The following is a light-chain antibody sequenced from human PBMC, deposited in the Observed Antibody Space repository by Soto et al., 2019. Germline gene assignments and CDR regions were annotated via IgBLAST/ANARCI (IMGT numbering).Light chain of an antibody. J-gene: IGKJ4*01. CDR2: DAF. CDR1: QNINNW. V-gene: IGKV1-5*01. CDR3: QQSHTFPLT. Sequence: DIQMTQSPSTLSASVGDRVTITCRASQNINNWMAWYHQKPGEAPKRLIYDAFSLQTGVPFTVRGSGSGTEFSLTISSLQPDDFGTYYCQQSHTFPLTFGGGTKVELK.